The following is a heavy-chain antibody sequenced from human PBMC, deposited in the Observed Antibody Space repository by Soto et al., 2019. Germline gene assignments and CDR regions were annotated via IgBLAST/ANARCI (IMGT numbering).Heavy chain of an antibody. Sequence: GGSLRLSCAASGFTFISYAMSWVRQAPGKGLEWVSAISGSGGSTYYADSVKGRFTISRDNSKNTLYLQMNSLRAEDTAVYYCAKVGSSWSYYFDYWGQGTLVTVPQ. CDR3: AKVGSSWSYYFDY. CDR2: ISGSGGST. CDR1: GFTFISYA. J-gene: IGHJ4*02. D-gene: IGHD6-13*01. V-gene: IGHV3-23*01.